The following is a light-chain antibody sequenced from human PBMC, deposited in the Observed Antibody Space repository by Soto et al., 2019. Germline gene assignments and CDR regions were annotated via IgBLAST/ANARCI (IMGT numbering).Light chain of an antibody. CDR2: DAS. J-gene: IGKJ3*01. Sequence: DIQMTQSPSSLSASVGARVTIICQARQDTNNYLNWYQQKPGKAPKLLIYDASKLEAGDPSRFRGSGSGTDFNFTITSLQPESIATYFCQQYCNLPFTVGPGTKVEIK. CDR1: QDTNNY. V-gene: IGKV1-33*01. CDR3: QQYCNLPFT.